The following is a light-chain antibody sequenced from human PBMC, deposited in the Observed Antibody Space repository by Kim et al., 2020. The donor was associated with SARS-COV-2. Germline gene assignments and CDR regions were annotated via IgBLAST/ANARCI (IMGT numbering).Light chain of an antibody. CDR3: NSRDSSGHHWV. Sequence: SSELTQDPAVSVALGQTVKITCQGDSLRSYYASWYQQKSGQAPILVIYGKDRRPSGIPDRFSGSGSGDTASLTITGAQADDEADYYCNSRDSSGHHWVFGGGTQLTVL. J-gene: IGLJ3*02. CDR2: GKD. CDR1: SLRSYY. V-gene: IGLV3-19*01.